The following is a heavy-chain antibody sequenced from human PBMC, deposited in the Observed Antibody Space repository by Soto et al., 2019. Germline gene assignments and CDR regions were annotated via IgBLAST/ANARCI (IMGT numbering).Heavy chain of an antibody. CDR3: ASRPVWSGYYFDN. J-gene: IGHJ4*02. CDR2: IYYTGTT. D-gene: IGHD3-3*01. CDR1: GGSISSYY. Sequence: SETLSLTCTVSGGSISSYYWSWIRQPPGKGLEWIGYIYYTGTTNYNPSLKSRVTISVDTSKNQFSPKLSSVTAADTAVYYCASRPVWSGYYFDNWGQGTLVTVSS. V-gene: IGHV4-59*08.